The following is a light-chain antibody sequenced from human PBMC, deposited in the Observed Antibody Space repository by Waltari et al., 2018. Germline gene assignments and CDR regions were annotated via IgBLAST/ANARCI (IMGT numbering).Light chain of an antibody. V-gene: IGLV3-27*01. CDR3: FSAADDFWV. CDR1: IVTTKY. CDR2: QDT. Sequence: FDLTQPSSVSVSPGQTARITCSGDIVTTKYTRWFQQKPGRAPLLLIYQDTERPLGNPERFSGSISGTTITLTITGAQFEDEADYHCFSAADDFWVFGGGTKLTVL. J-gene: IGLJ3*02.